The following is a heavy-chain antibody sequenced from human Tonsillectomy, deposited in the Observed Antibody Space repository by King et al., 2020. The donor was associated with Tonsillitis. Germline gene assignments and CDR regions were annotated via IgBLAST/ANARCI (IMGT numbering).Heavy chain of an antibody. CDR1: GFTFSNFA. J-gene: IGHJ4*02. V-gene: IGHV3-30*04. CDR2: ISYDGSNK. D-gene: IGHD6-19*01. CDR3: ARDRDIPEAGMGGDH. Sequence: QVQLVESGGGVVQPGRSLRLSCAASGFTFSNFAMHWVRQAAGKGLEWVAGISYDGSNKYYADSVKGRFTISRDNSKNTLYLQMNSLRAEDTAVYYCARDRDIPEAGMGGDHWGQGTLVTVSS.